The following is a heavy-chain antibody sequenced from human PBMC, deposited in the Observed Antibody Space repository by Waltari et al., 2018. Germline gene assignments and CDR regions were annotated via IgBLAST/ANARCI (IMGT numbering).Heavy chain of an antibody. CDR2: IKQDGSEK. Sequence: EVQLVESGGGLVQPGGSLRLSCAASGFTFSSYWMSWVRQAPGKGLEWVANIKQDGSEKYYVDSVKGRFTISRDNAKNSLYLQMNSLRAEDTAVYYCAGGNIVVVRGLFDYWGQGTLVTVSS. J-gene: IGHJ4*02. CDR3: AGGNIVVVRGLFDY. V-gene: IGHV3-7*01. CDR1: GFTFSSYW. D-gene: IGHD2-2*01.